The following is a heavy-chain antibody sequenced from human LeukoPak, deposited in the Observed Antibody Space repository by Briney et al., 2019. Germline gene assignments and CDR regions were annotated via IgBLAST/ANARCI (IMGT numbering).Heavy chain of an antibody. J-gene: IGHJ4*02. D-gene: IGHD2-21*02. CDR2: ISGSGGST. V-gene: IGHV3-23*01. Sequence: GGSLRLSCAASGFTFSSYAMSWVRQAPGKGLEWVSAISGSGGSTYYADSVKGRFTISRDNSKNTLYLQMNSLRAEDTAVYHCAKDFLAYCGGDCYSSVDYWGQGTLVTVSS. CDR1: GFTFSSYA. CDR3: AKDFLAYCGGDCYSSVDY.